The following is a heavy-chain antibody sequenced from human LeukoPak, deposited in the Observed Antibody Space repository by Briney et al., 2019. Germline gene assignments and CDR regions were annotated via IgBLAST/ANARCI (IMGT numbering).Heavy chain of an antibody. Sequence: PGGSLRLSCAASGFTFSSYSMNWVRQAPGKGLEWVSYISSSSTIIYYADSVKGRFTISRDNAKNSLYLQMNSLRAEDTAVYYCARVKYSSSGDYWGQGTLVTVSS. V-gene: IGHV3-48*01. CDR1: GFTFSSYS. J-gene: IGHJ4*02. CDR2: ISSSSTII. D-gene: IGHD6-6*01. CDR3: ARVKYSSSGDY.